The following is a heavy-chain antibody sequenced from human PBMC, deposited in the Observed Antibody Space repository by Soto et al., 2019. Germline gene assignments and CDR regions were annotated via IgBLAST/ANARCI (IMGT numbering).Heavy chain of an antibody. CDR1: GGSMRGQH. V-gene: IGHV4-4*08. CDR3: ATYTVGEGGRGY. Sequence: QVQLQESGPGLVKPSETLSLTCTVSGGSMRGQHWSWIRQPPGKGLEWIGHHSDSTNYNPSLKSRSTLATCTSKSQVSLRLSSVTAADTAVYYCATYTVGEGGRGYWGEGTLVAVSS. D-gene: IGHD3-16*01. CDR2: HHSDST. J-gene: IGHJ4*02.